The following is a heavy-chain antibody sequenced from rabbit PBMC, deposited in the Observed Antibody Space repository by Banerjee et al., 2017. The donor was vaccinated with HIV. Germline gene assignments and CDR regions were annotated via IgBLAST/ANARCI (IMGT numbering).Heavy chain of an antibody. CDR1: GFDLSSYYY. CDR3: ARDISYTDSSNL. Sequence: QSLEESGGDLVKPGASLTLTCKASGFDLSSYYYMCWVRQAPGKGLEWIACIYTGSDNTYYASWAKGRFTISKTSSTTVTLQMTSLTAADTATYFCARDISYTDSSNLWGPGTLVTVS. D-gene: IGHD4-2*01. V-gene: IGHV1S40*01. CDR2: IYTGSDNT. J-gene: IGHJ4*01.